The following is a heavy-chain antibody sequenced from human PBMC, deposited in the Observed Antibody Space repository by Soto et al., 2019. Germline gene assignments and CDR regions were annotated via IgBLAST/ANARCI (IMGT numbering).Heavy chain of an antibody. CDR3: ARHVGMALSADY. D-gene: IGHD3-3*01. CDR1: VVSISSSSYY. J-gene: IGHJ4*02. Sequence: SDTLSLTCTFSVVSISSSSYYCGWVGQPPWKGLEWIGSIYYSGSTYYNPSLKRRVTISVDTSKNQFSLKLSSLNAADTAVYYCARHVGMALSADYWGQGTLVTVSS. V-gene: IGHV4-39*01. CDR2: IYYSGST.